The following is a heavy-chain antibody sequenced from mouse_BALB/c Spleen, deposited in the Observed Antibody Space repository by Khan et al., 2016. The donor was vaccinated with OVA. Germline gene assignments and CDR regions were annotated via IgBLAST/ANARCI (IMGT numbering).Heavy chain of an antibody. CDR2: ISSSGST. J-gene: IGHJ4*01. Sequence: EVQLVESGPGLVKPSQSLSLTCTVTGYTITSDYAWNWIRQFPGNKLEWMGYISSSGSTNYNPALKSRISITRDTSKNQFFLQLNSVTTEDTATYYGARDGSRYKYAMDYWGQGTAVTVSS. D-gene: IGHD2-3*01. V-gene: IGHV3-2*02. CDR1: GYTITSDYA. CDR3: ARDGSRYKYAMDY.